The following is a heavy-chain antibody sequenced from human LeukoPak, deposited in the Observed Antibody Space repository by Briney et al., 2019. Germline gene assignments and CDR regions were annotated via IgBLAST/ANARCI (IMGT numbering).Heavy chain of an antibody. CDR2: ISGRGASK. V-gene: IGHV3-23*01. Sequence: GGSLRLSCAVSGLTFNNYAMSWVRQAPGKGLEWVSGISGRGASKYYADSVKGRFTISRDNSKNTLYLQMNSLRAEDTAVYYCAKARLVTTHFDYWGQGTLVTVSS. CDR3: AKARLVTTHFDY. D-gene: IGHD4-17*01. J-gene: IGHJ4*02. CDR1: GLTFNNYA.